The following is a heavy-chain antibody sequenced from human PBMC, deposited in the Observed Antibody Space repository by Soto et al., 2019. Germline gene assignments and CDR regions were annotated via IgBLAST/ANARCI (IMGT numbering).Heavy chain of an antibody. D-gene: IGHD6-19*01. V-gene: IGHV3-48*03. CDR2: ISGSGTTI. Sequence: GSLRLSCVAPVFTFSSYDMNWVREAPGKGPEWVSHISGSGTTIYYADSVRGRFTISRDNAKNSLYLQMNSLRAEDRAIYYCARGYTGGWSRGGYFDYWGQGTLVTVSS. J-gene: IGHJ4*02. CDR3: ARGYTGGWSRGGYFDY. CDR1: VFTFSSYD.